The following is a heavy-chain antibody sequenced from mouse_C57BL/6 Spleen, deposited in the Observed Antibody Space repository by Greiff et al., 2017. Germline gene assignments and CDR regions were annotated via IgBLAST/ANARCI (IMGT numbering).Heavy chain of an antibody. Sequence: QVQLKESGAELVRPGASVTLSCKASGYTFTDYEMHWVKQTPVHGLEWIGAIDPETGGTAYNQKFKGKAILTADKSCSTASLELRSLTSEASAVYYCTRFTTVVAGYWGQGTTLTVSS. CDR1: GYTFTDYE. D-gene: IGHD1-1*01. J-gene: IGHJ2*01. CDR2: IDPETGGT. V-gene: IGHV1-15*01. CDR3: TRFTTVVAGY.